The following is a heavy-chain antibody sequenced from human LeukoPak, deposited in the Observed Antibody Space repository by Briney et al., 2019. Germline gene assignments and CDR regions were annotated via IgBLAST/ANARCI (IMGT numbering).Heavy chain of an antibody. CDR3: ARSSNGNNYFDY. Sequence: PGGSLRLSCAASGFTVSSNSMSWVRQAPGKGLEWVSVIYSGDSTFYADSMKGRFTISRDNSKNTLYLQIDSLRAEDTAMYYCARSSNGNNYFDYWGQGTLVTVSS. D-gene: IGHD2-8*01. V-gene: IGHV3-53*01. CDR2: IYSGDST. J-gene: IGHJ4*02. CDR1: GFTVSSNS.